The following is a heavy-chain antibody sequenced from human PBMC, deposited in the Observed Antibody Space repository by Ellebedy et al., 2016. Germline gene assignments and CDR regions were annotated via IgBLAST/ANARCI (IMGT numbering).Heavy chain of an antibody. J-gene: IGHJ4*02. V-gene: IGHV3-23*01. CDR3: RQGHYADL. CDR2: ISGGGDAT. Sequence: GESLKISXVASGFPFRNFFMSWVRQAPGEGLEWVSTISGGGDATFSADSVKGRFTISRDSSKNSVYLRMNNLRVEDTAVYYCRQGHYADLWGQGTLVSVSS. CDR1: GFPFRNFF. D-gene: IGHD4-17*01.